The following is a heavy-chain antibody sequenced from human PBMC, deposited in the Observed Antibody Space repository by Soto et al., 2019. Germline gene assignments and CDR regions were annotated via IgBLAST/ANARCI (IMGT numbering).Heavy chain of an antibody. V-gene: IGHV4-39*01. J-gene: IGHJ5*02. D-gene: IGHD2-2*01. CDR2: ICYLASS. CDR1: GGSIIGSDFY. Sequence: PSETLSLTCSVSGGSIIGSDFYWGWVRQPPGKGLERIGSICYLASSYYNPSFKSRVTMSVDRSKNRFSLRLRTLTAADTALYFCARRSLPIRKNSCFEPWEQGIMVTVSS. CDR3: ARRSLPIRKNSCFEP.